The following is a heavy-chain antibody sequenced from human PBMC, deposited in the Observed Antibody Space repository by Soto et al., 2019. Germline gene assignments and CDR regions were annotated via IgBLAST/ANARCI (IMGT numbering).Heavy chain of an antibody. CDR2: ITESGGNT. Sequence: GGSLRLSCAASGFTFSNYDMSWVRQAPGKGLEWVSFITESGGNTYYADSVKGRFTISRDESKNTLYLQMNNLRAEDTAVFYCAKVLSFGELACLDYWGQGTLVTVSS. CDR3: AKVLSFGELACLDY. J-gene: IGHJ4*02. V-gene: IGHV3-23*01. CDR1: GFTFSNYD. D-gene: IGHD3-10*01.